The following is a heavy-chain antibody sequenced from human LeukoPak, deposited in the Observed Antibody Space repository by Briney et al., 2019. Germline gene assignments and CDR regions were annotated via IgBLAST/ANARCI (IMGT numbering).Heavy chain of an antibody. CDR3: ARDSCSGGSCYEGSYYYGMDV. Sequence: SVKVSCKASRGTFSSYAISWVRQAPGQGLDWMGGIIPIFGTANYARKFQGRVTSTADESTSTAYMELSSLRSEDTAVYYCARDSCSGGSCYEGSYYYGMDVWGKGTTVTVSS. J-gene: IGHJ6*04. CDR1: RGTFSSYA. V-gene: IGHV1-69*13. CDR2: IIPIFGTA. D-gene: IGHD2-15*01.